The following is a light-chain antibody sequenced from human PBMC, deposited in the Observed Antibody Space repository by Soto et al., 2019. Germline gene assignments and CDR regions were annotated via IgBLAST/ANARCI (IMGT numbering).Light chain of an antibody. CDR2: DAS. J-gene: IGKJ2*01. V-gene: IGKV1-33*01. Sequence: DIQMTQSPSSLSAFVGDRVTITCQASQDINNYLNWYQQKPGNAPKLLIYDASHLEAGVPSRFSGSGSGTDFTFIISNLQPEDIATYYCQQYADFPYTFGQGTKLEIK. CDR1: QDINNY. CDR3: QQYADFPYT.